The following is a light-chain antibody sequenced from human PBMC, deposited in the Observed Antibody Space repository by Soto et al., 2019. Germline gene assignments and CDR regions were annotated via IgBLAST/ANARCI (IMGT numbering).Light chain of an antibody. CDR3: QQYNNWGT. Sequence: EIVMTQSPATLSVSPGERATLSCRASQSVSSNLAWYQQKPGQAPRLLIYGASTRATGIPARFSGSGSGTEFTLHIRRLQSGDFAGYYCQQYNNWGTFGQGTKVEIK. V-gene: IGKV3-15*01. CDR2: GAS. J-gene: IGKJ1*01. CDR1: QSVSSN.